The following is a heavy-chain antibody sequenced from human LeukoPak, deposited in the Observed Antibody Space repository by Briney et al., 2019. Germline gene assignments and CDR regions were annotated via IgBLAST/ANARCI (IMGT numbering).Heavy chain of an antibody. J-gene: IGHJ6*03. CDR3: ARVSPRHYYMGV. Sequence: GGSLRLSCAASGFTFSSYSMNWVRQAPGKGLEWVSSISSSSSYIYYADSVKGRFTISRDNAKNSLYLQMNSLRAEDTAVYYCARVSPRHYYMGVWGKGTTVTVSS. CDR1: GFTFSSYS. CDR2: ISSSSSYI. V-gene: IGHV3-21*01.